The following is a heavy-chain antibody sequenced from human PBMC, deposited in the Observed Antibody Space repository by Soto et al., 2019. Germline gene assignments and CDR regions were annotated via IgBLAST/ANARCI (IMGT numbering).Heavy chain of an antibody. CDR3: ATRTTMVRGVMFDP. CDR1: GYTLTELS. CDR2: FDPEDGET. J-gene: IGHJ5*02. V-gene: IGHV1-24*01. D-gene: IGHD3-10*01. Sequence: RASVKVSCKVSGYTLTELSMHWVRQAPGKGLEWMGGFDPEDGETIYAQKFQGRVTMTEDTSTDTAYMELSSLRSEDTAVYYCATRTTMVRGVMFDPWGQGTLVTVSS.